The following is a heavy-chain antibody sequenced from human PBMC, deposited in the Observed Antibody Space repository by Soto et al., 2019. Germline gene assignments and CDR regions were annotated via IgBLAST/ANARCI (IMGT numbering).Heavy chain of an antibody. CDR3: ARGYCSSTICYIWDNWFDP. J-gene: IGHJ5*02. D-gene: IGHD2-2*02. CDR1: GGSISSYY. CDR2: IYYSGRT. V-gene: IGHV4-59*01. Sequence: SEPLSLTWTVSGGSISSYYWSWIRQPPGKGLEWIGYIYYSGRTNYNPSLKSRVTISVDTSKNQFSLKLSSVTAADTAVYYCARGYCSSTICYIWDNWFDPWGQGTLVTVSS.